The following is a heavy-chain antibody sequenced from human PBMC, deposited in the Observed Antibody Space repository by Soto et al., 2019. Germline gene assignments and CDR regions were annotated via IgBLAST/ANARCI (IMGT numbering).Heavy chain of an antibody. V-gene: IGHV1-3*01. J-gene: IGHJ6*02. Sequence: GASVKVSCKASGYTFTSYAMHWVRQAPGQRLEWMGWINAGNGNTKYSQKFQGRVTITRDTSASTAYMELSSMRSEDTAVYDCARDGRIAAAGIIDYYGMDVWGQGTTVTVSS. CDR2: INAGNGNT. CDR3: ARDGRIAAAGIIDYYGMDV. CDR1: GYTFTSYA. D-gene: IGHD6-13*01.